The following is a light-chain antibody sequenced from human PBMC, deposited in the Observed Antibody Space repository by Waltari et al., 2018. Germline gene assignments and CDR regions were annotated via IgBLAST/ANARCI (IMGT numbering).Light chain of an antibody. Sequence: ENVLTQSPGNLSLSPGERATLSCRASQSVSNNYLAWYQAKPGQPPRLLIYGVSLRATGIPDRFSGGGSGTDFTLTISRLEPEDSAVYYCQQYGGSPKYTFGQGTKLEIK. CDR1: QSVSNNY. V-gene: IGKV3-20*01. J-gene: IGKJ2*01. CDR2: GVS. CDR3: QQYGGSPKYT.